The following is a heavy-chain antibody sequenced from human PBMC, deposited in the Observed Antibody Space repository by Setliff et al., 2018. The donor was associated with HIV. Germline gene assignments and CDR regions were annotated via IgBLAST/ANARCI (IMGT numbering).Heavy chain of an antibody. CDR1: GGSVSSSSYF. CDR2: IYFSGTT. Sequence: KPSETLSLTCTVSGGSVSSSSYFWGWIRRPPGTGLEWIGNIYFSGTTFCNPSLKSRVSISVDTSTDHFSLKLSSVTAADTAVYYCAGTPGTHYYDRSANFHYFDYWGQGALGTVSS. D-gene: IGHD3-22*01. V-gene: IGHV4-39*02. CDR3: AGTPGTHYYDRSANFHYFDY. J-gene: IGHJ4*02.